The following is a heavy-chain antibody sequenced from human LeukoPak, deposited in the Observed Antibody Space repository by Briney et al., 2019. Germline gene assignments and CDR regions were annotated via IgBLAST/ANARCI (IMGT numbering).Heavy chain of an antibody. D-gene: IGHD3-10*01. J-gene: IGHJ4*02. Sequence: GGSLRLSCAASGVSFSIDWMRWGRQAPGEGLGWVANINQDGSAKYYVASVKGRFTISRDNTNKSLSLHMNSLRDEDTAVYYCASDPFTRGHYWGQGTLVTVSS. CDR1: GVSFSIDW. V-gene: IGHV3-7*04. CDR2: INQDGSAK. CDR3: ASDPFTRGHY.